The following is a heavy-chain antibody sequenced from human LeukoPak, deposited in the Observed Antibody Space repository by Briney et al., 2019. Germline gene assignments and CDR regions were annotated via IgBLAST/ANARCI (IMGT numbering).Heavy chain of an antibody. Sequence: SETLSLTCTVSGGSISSGGYYWSWIRQPPGKGLEWIGYIYHSGSTYYNPSLKSRVTISVDRSKNQFSLKLSSVTAADTAVYYCARGGRGVDYTHSYYFDYWGQGTLVTVSS. CDR1: GGSISSGGYY. D-gene: IGHD1-26*01. CDR2: IYHSGST. J-gene: IGHJ4*02. CDR3: ARGGRGVDYTHSYYFDY. V-gene: IGHV4-30-2*01.